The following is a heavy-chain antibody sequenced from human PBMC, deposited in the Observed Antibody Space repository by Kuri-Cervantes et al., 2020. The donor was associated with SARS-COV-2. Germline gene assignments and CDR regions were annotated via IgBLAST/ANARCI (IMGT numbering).Heavy chain of an antibody. CDR1: GFTFRDYY. CDR2: ISSSDSTT. J-gene: IGHJ4*02. Sequence: SLIISCVASGFTFRDYYMSLIRQAPGKGLELISYISSSDSTTYYADSVKGGFTIYSDNAKTTLFLKMNSVKADDTDVYYCTRDQVLAAETANCWGQGTVVTVSS. V-gene: IGHV3-11*01. D-gene: IGHD3-3*02. CDR3: TRDQVLAAETANC.